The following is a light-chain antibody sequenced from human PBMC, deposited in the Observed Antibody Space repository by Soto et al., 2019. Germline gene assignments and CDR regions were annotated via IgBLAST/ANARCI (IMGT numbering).Light chain of an antibody. J-gene: IGLJ3*02. V-gene: IGLV4-69*01. CDR2: LNSDGSH. CDR3: QTWGTGGV. Sequence: QLVLTQSPSASASLGASVKLTCTLSSGHSSYAIAWHQQQPEKGPRYLMKLNSDGSHSKGDWIPDRFSGSSSGAERYLTISSLQSEDEADYYCQTWGTGGVFGGGTKLTVL. CDR1: SGHSSYA.